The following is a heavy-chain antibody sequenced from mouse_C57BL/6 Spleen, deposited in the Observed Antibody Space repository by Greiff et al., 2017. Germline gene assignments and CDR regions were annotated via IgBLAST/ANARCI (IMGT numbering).Heavy chain of an antibody. CDR3: ARHYSNYWYFDV. CDR1: GFTFSDYY. Sequence: DVKLVESGGGLVQPGGSLKLSCAASGFTFSDYYMYWVRQTPEKRLEWVAYISNGGGSTYYPDTVKDRFTISRDNAKNTLYLQMSRLKSEDTAMYYCARHYSNYWYFDVWGTGTTVTVSS. V-gene: IGHV5-12*01. J-gene: IGHJ1*03. CDR2: ISNGGGST. D-gene: IGHD2-5*01.